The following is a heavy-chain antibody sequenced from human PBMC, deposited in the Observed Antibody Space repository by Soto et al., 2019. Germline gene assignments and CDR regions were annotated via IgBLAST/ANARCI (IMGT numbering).Heavy chain of an antibody. J-gene: IGHJ5*02. Sequence: PGGSLRLSCAASGFTFSSYSMNWVRQAPGKGLEWVSSISSSSSYIYYADSVKGRFTISRDNAKNSLYLQMNSLRAEDMAVYYCARGLEYQLLSDLWGQGTLVTVSS. CDR3: ARGLEYQLLSDL. CDR1: GFTFSSYS. V-gene: IGHV3-21*01. CDR2: ISSSSSYI. D-gene: IGHD2-2*01.